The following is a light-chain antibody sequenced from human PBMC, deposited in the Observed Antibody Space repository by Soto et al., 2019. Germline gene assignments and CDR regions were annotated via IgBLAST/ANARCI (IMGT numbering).Light chain of an antibody. J-gene: IGKJ1*01. V-gene: IGKV3-20*01. CDR2: GTS. Sequence: EIVLTQSPGTLSLSPGERATLSCRASQSVSSSHLAWYQQKPGQAPRLLIYGTSIRATAIPDRFSGSGSGTAFTVTISRLEPDEFAVYYCQQYGSWSWTFGHGTKVEIK. CDR3: QQYGSWSWT. CDR1: QSVSSSH.